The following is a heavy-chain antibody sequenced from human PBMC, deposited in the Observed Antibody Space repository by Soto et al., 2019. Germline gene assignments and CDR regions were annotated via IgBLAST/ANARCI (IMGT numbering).Heavy chain of an antibody. J-gene: IGHJ4*02. CDR1: GGSISSYY. D-gene: IGHD1-1*01. V-gene: IGHV4-59*01. CDR3: ARALEVGWPPSPSYSDY. Sequence: SETLSLTCTVSGGSISSYYWSWIRQPPGKGLEWIGYIYYSGSTNYNPSLKSRVTISVDTSKNQFSLKLSSVTAADTAVYYCARALEVGWPPSPSYSDYWGQGALVTVSS. CDR2: IYYSGST.